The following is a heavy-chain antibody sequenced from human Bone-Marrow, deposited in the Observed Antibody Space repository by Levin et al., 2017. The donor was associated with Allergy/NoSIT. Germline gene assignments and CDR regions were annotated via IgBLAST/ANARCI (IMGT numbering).Heavy chain of an antibody. Sequence: GESLKISCAVSGFNLRNRWMHYVRQAPGKGLVWVSRLDGDGRSTSYADSVKGRFIISRDDAKNTVYLQMNSLRAEDTAVYYCVRGGGYCSGGGACYPWFDFWGQGTLVAVSS. J-gene: IGHJ4*02. D-gene: IGHD2-15*01. V-gene: IGHV3-74*01. CDR3: VRGGGYCSGGGACYPWFDF. CDR1: GFNLRNRW. CDR2: LDGDGRST.